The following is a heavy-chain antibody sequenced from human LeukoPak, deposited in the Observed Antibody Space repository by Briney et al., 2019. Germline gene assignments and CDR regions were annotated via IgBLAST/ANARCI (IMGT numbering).Heavy chain of an antibody. CDR1: GFTVSSNY. V-gene: IGHV3-53*01. Sequence: GGSLRLSCAASGFTVSSNYMSWVRQAPGKGLEWVSVIYSGGSTYYADSVKGRFTIPRDNSKNTLYLQMNSLRAEDTAVYYCAKDTGTNWRNWFDFWGQGTLVTVSS. D-gene: IGHD1-1*01. J-gene: IGHJ5*01. CDR2: IYSGGST. CDR3: AKDTGTNWRNWFDF.